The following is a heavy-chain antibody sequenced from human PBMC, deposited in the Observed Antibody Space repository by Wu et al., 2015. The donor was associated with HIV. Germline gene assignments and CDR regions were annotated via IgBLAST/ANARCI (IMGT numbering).Heavy chain of an antibody. D-gene: IGHD3-22*01. J-gene: IGHJ5*02. V-gene: IGHV1-69*13. CDR2: IIPIFGTA. CDR3: ARDLVTRYYDSSGWTRGFDP. CDR1: GGTFSSYA. Sequence: QVQLVQSGAEVKKPGSSVKVSCKASGGTFSSYAISWVRQAPGQGLEWMGRIIPIFGTANYAQKFQGRVTITADESTSTAYMELSSLRSEDTAVYYCARDLVTRYYDSSGWTRGFDPWGQGTLVTVSS.